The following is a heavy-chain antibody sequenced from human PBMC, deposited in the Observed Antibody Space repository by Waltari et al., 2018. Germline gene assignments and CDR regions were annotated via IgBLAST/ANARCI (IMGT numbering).Heavy chain of an antibody. CDR2: INPNSGGT. Sequence: QVQLVQSGAEVKKPGASVKVSCKASGYTFTGYYMHWVRQAPGQGLEWMGRINPNSGGTNYAQKFHGRVTMTRDTSISTAYMELSRLRSDDTAVYYCARVEEDGSGPWEDYWGQGTLVTVSS. D-gene: IGHD3-10*01. V-gene: IGHV1-2*06. CDR1: GYTFTGYY. J-gene: IGHJ4*02. CDR3: ARVEEDGSGPWEDY.